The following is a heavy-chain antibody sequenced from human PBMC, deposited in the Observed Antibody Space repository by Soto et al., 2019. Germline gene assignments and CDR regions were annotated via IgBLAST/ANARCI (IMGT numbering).Heavy chain of an antibody. CDR2: ISGSGGST. CDR1: GFTFSSYA. J-gene: IGHJ6*02. CDR3: AKVRGGYCSSTSCYTGQPYYYYYYGMDV. D-gene: IGHD2-2*02. V-gene: IGHV3-23*01. Sequence: GGSLRLSCAAPGFTFSSYAMSWVRQAPGKGLEWVSAISGSGGSTYYADSVKGRFTISRDNSKNTLYLQMNSLRAEDTAVYYCAKVRGGYCSSTSCYTGQPYYYYYYGMDVWGQGTTVTVSS.